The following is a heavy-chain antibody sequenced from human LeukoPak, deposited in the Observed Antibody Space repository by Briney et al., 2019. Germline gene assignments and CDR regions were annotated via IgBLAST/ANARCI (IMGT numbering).Heavy chain of an antibody. V-gene: IGHV1-18*01. CDR2: INPYNGNT. Sequence: GASVKVSCKASGYTFSNYGVSWVRQAPGQGLEWAGWINPYNGNTNNAPKLQGRVTMTTDTSTNTAYMELRSLRSDDTAVYYCTIRKSTEGDYWGQGTLVTVSS. CDR1: GYTFSNYG. CDR3: TIRKSTEGDY. J-gene: IGHJ4*02.